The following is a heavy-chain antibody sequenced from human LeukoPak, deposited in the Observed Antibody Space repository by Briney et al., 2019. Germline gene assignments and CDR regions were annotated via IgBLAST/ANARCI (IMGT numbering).Heavy chain of an antibody. CDR2: IYYSGST. CDR3: ARIMIEGAPLE. D-gene: IGHD1-26*01. CDR1: GVSIRNYY. J-gene: IGHJ4*02. Sequence: SETLSLTCTVSGVSIRNYYWSWIRQPPGKGLEWIGYIYYSGSTNYNPSLKTRVSISLDTSKNQVSLNLTSVTAADTAVYYCARIMIEGAPLEWGQGTLVTVSS. V-gene: IGHV4-59*01.